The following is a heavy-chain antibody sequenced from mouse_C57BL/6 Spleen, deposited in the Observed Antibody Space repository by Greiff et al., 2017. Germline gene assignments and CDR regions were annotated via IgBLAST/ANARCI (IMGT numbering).Heavy chain of an antibody. CDR2: ISSGSSTI. J-gene: IGHJ2*01. CDR3: ARDGHLDY. CDR1: GFTFSDYG. D-gene: IGHD2-3*01. Sequence: EVHLVESGGGLVKPGGSLKLSCAASGFTFSDYGMHWVRQAPEKGLEWVAYISSGSSTIYYADTVKGRFTISRDNAKNTLFLQMTSLRSEDTAMYYCARDGHLDYWGQGTTLTVSS. V-gene: IGHV5-17*01.